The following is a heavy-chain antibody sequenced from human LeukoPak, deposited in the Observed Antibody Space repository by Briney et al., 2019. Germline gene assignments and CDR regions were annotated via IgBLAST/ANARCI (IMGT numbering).Heavy chain of an antibody. D-gene: IGHD2-15*01. CDR3: AKQLGYCSDGSCYFPY. J-gene: IGHJ4*02. CDR1: GFTFRNYA. Sequence: PGGSLRLSCAVSGFTFRNYAMSWVRQAPGKGLEWVSAISNNGGYTYYADSVQGRFTISRDNSKSTLCLQMNSLRAEDTAVYYCAKQLGYCSDGSCYFPYWGQGTLVTVSS. V-gene: IGHV3-23*01. CDR2: ISNNGGYT.